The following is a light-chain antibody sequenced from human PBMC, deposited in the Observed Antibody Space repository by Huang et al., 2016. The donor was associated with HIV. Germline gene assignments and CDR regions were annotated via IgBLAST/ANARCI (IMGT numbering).Light chain of an antibody. Sequence: VMTQSPASLSASPGARVTLSCRASQGVRTNLAWYQQKPGLAPTLLMFGASTRATGTPPRFSGSGSGTDFTLTITSLQSSDSAIYYCQQYNDWPPLTFGGGTKVEI. CDR1: QGVRTN. V-gene: IGKV3D-15*01. J-gene: IGKJ4*01. CDR3: QQYNDWPPLT. CDR2: GAS.